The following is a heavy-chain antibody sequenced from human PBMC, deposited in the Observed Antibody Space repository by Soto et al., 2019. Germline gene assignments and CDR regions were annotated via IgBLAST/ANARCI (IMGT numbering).Heavy chain of an antibody. J-gene: IGHJ4*02. V-gene: IGHV4-59*08. CDR1: GDSISNYY. D-gene: IGHD3-22*01. Sequence: PSETLSLTCTVSGDSISNYYWTWIRQSPEKGLEWIGYIYNTESTNYNPSLKSRVTISADTSKNQFSLKLSSVTAADTAVYYCARQEPYDSSGYYLVERISTLDYWGQGTLVTVSS. CDR3: ARQEPYDSSGYYLVERISTLDY. CDR2: IYNTEST.